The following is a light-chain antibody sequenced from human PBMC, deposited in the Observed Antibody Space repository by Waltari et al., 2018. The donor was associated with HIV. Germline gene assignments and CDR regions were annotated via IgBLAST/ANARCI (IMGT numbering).Light chain of an antibody. V-gene: IGLV3-25*03. CDR1: ALATTY. CDR2: KDS. CDR3: QSADSSGTYWV. J-gene: IGLJ3*02. Sequence: SYELTQPPSASVSPGQTARITCPGDALATTYAYWYQQKPGQAPVLVIYKDSERPSGIPERFSGSSSGRTVTLTISGVQAEDEADYYCQSADSSGTYWVFGGGTKLTVL.